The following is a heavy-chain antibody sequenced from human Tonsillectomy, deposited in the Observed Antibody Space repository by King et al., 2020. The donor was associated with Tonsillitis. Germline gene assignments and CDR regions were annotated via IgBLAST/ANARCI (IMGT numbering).Heavy chain of an antibody. D-gene: IGHD3-10*01. Sequence: VQLQESGPGLVKPSQTLSLTCTVSGGSISSGDYYWSWIRQPPGKGLEWTGYIYYSGSTYYNPSLKSRVTISIDTSKNQVSLRLSSVTAADTAVYYCGREDYNSGSSYWGQGSLVTVSS. V-gene: IGHV4-30-4*01. CDR2: IYYSGST. CDR1: GGSISSGDYY. J-gene: IGHJ4*02. CDR3: GREDYNSGSSY.